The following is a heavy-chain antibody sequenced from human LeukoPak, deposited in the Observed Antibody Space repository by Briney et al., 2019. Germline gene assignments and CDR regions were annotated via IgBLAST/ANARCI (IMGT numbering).Heavy chain of an antibody. Sequence: HPGGSLRLSCAASGFTVSSNYMSWVRQASGKGLEWVSVIYSGGSTYYADSVKGRFTISRDNSKNTLYLQMNSLRAEDTAVYYCARDSYYYDSSGGYWGQGTLVTVSS. CDR3: ARDSYYYDSSGGY. D-gene: IGHD3-22*01. V-gene: IGHV3-53*01. CDR1: GFTVSSNY. CDR2: IYSGGST. J-gene: IGHJ4*02.